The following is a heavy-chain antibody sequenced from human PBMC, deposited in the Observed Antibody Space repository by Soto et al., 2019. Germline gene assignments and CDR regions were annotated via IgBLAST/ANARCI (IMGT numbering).Heavy chain of an antibody. D-gene: IGHD3-9*01. V-gene: IGHV1-69*13. CDR1: GGTFSSYA. Sequence: GASVKVSCKASGGTFSSYAISWVRQAPGQGLEWMGGIIPIFGTANYAQKFQGRVTITADESTSTAYMELSSLRSEDTAVYYCAREDRYYDILTGFPDYYYGMDVWGQGTTVTVSS. CDR3: AREDRYYDILTGFPDYYYGMDV. J-gene: IGHJ6*02. CDR2: IIPIFGTA.